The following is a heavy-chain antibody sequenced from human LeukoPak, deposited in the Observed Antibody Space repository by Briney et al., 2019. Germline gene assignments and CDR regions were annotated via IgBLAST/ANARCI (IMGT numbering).Heavy chain of an antibody. Sequence: GGSLRLSCAASGFTFSDSYMSWIRQAPGKGLEWVANIKQDGSEKYYVDSVKGRFTISRDNAKNSLYLQMNSLRAEDTAVYYCARGRIAARRDAFDIWGQGTMVTVSS. CDR3: ARGRIAARRDAFDI. V-gene: IGHV3-7*01. D-gene: IGHD6-6*01. CDR1: GFTFSDSY. J-gene: IGHJ3*02. CDR2: IKQDGSEK.